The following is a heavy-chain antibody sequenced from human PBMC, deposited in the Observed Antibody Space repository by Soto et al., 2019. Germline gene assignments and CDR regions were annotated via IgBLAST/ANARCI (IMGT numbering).Heavy chain of an antibody. V-gene: IGHV4-34*01. CDR1: GGSFSGYY. D-gene: IGHD2-2*02. CDR3: AREGDGYTALDY. CDR2: INHSGST. Sequence: SETLSLTCAVYGGSFSGYYWSWIRQPPGKGLEWIGEINHSGSTNYNPSLKSRVTISVDTSKNQFSLKLSSVTAADTAVYYCAREGDGYTALDYWGQGTLVTVSS. J-gene: IGHJ4*02.